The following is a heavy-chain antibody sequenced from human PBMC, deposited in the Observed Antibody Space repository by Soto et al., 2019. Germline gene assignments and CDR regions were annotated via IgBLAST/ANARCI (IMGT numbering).Heavy chain of an antibody. V-gene: IGHV3-9*01. CDR3: VKKNEFYFDY. J-gene: IGHJ4*01. Sequence: EVQLVESGGGLVQPGRSLRLSCAASGFIFDDYAMHWVRHVPGKGLEWVSGISWNSDDRAYAASVKGPFTISRDNAKNALYLHINRLRAWHTLFYYRVKKNEFYFDYLGPGTLVTVSS. CDR2: ISWNSDDR. D-gene: IGHD1-1*01. CDR1: GFIFDDYA.